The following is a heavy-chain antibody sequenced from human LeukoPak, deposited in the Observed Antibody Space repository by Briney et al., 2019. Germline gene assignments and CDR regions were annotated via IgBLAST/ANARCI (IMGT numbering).Heavy chain of an antibody. CDR1: GFTFSGSA. CDR3: TRHADLVDTAMGGMTD. V-gene: IGHV3-73*01. CDR2: IRSEANSYAT. J-gene: IGHJ4*02. D-gene: IGHD5-18*01. Sequence: HPGGSPRLSCAASGFTFSGSAMHWVRQASGKGLEWVGHIRSEANSYATAYAASVKGRFTISRDDSKNTAYLQMNSLKTEDTAVYYCTRHADLVDTAMGGMTDWGQGTLVTVSS.